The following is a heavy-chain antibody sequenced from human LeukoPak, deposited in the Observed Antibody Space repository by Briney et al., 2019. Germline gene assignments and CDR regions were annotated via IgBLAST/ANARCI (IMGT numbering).Heavy chain of an antibody. CDR1: GFTLSSYW. V-gene: IGHV3-7*01. CDR3: TREVGATAFDY. J-gene: IGHJ4*02. Sequence: GGSLRLSCAASGFTLSSYWMSWVRQAPGKGLEWVANIKQDGSEKYYVDSVKGRFTISRDNAKNSLYLQMNSLRAEDTAVYYCTREVGATAFDYWGQGTLVTVSS. CDR2: IKQDGSEK. D-gene: IGHD1-26*01.